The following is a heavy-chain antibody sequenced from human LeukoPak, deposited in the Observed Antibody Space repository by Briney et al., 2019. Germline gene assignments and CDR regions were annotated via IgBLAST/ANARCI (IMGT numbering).Heavy chain of an antibody. CDR1: GYSISSGYY. D-gene: IGHD3-10*01. V-gene: IGHV4-38-2*01. CDR3: ARHLRIRGVIIRLPYFDD. Sequence: SETLSLTCAVSGYSISSGYYWCWIRQPPEKGLEWIGSIYHSGSTYYNPSLKSRVTISVDTSKNQFSLKLSSVTAADTAVYYCARHLRIRGVIIRLPYFDDWGQGTLVTVSS. J-gene: IGHJ4*02. CDR2: IYHSGST.